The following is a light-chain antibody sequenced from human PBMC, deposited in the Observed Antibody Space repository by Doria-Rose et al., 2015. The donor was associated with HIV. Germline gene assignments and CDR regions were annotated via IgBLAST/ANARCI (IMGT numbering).Light chain of an antibody. CDR1: QGISDH. Sequence: QSPSFLSASVGDRVTITCRASQGISDHLAWYQQKPGKAPNLLIYEASTLLGGVPSRFSGSGPGTEFSLTINSLQSEDFAAYYCQQLKSYPFTFGPGTRVDIK. CDR2: EAS. J-gene: IGKJ3*01. CDR3: QQLKSYPFT. V-gene: IGKV1-9*01.